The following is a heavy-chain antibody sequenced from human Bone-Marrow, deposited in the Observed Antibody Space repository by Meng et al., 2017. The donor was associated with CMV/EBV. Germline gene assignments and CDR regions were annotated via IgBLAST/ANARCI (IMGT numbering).Heavy chain of an antibody. CDR3: ARGCSSTSCYNHDDFNI. CDR2: IRSKANSYAT. J-gene: IGHJ3*02. Sequence: GESLKISCAASGFSFSGSAMHWVRQASGTGLEWVGRIRSKANSYATAYAASVKGRFTISRDDSKNTAYLQMNSLRAEDTAVYYCARGCSSTSCYNHDDFNIWGQGTMVTVSS. D-gene: IGHD2-2*02. CDR1: GFSFSGSA. V-gene: IGHV3-73*01.